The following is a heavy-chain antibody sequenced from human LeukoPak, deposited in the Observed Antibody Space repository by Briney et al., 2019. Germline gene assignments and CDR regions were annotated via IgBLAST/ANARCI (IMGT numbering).Heavy chain of an antibody. CDR1: GFTFSSYA. CDR2: IKQDGSEK. CDR3: ARRRGGGSFDY. J-gene: IGHJ4*02. Sequence: GGSLRLSCAASGFTFSSYAMSWVRQAPGKGLEWVANIKQDGSEKYYVDSVKGRFTISRDNAKNSLYLQMNSLRAEDTAVYYCARRRGGGSFDYWGQGTLVTVSS. D-gene: IGHD1-26*01. V-gene: IGHV3-7*01.